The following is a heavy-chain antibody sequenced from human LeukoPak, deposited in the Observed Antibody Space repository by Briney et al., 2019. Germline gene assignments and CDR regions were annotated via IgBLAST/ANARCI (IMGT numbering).Heavy chain of an antibody. J-gene: IGHJ4*02. CDR3: AMITFGGVIVL. V-gene: IGHV4-38-2*02. D-gene: IGHD3-16*02. CDR1: GYSISSGYY. CDR2: IYHSGST. Sequence: PSETLSLTCTVSGYSISSGYYWGWIRQPPGKGLEWIGSIYHSGSTYYNPSLKSRVTISVDTSKNQFSLRLSSVTAADTAVYYCAMITFGGVIVLWGQGTLVTVSS.